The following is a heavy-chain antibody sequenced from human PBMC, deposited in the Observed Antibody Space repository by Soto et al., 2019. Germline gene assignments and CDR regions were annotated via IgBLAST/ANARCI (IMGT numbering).Heavy chain of an antibody. CDR1: GGTFSSYS. D-gene: IGHD3-10*01. V-gene: IGHV1-69*12. Sequence: QVQLVQSGAEVKKPGSSVKVSCKASGGTFSSYSISWVRQAPGQGLEWMGGIIPIFGTADYEQRFQGRVTMTADETTSTAYMELSSLSSEDTAVYYCAGHYGGSGCSSRVGYYYYGMDVWGQGTTVTVSS. CDR3: AGHYGGSGCSSRVGYYYYGMDV. J-gene: IGHJ6*02. CDR2: IIPIFGTA.